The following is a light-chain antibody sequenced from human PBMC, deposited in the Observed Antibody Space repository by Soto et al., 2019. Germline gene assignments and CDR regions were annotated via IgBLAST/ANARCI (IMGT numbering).Light chain of an antibody. J-gene: IGKJ2*01. CDR2: GAS. Sequence: EIVLTQSPGTLSLSPGERATLSCRASQGVSGSYLAWYQQKPGQAPRLLIYGASTRATGIPDRFSGSGSGTDFTLTISSLEPEDFAVYYCHQYGVSSGTFRQGTNLEIK. CDR1: QGVSGSY. V-gene: IGKV3-20*01. CDR3: HQYGVSSGT.